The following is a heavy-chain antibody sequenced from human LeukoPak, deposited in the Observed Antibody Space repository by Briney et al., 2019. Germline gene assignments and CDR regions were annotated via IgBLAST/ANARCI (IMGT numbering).Heavy chain of an antibody. CDR1: GFTFSNYS. CDR2: ISSSSSYI. CDR3: ARDLRNYYGSGSYYL. Sequence: PGGSLRLSCAASGFTFSNYSMNWVRQAPGKGLEWVSFISSSSSYIYYADSVKGRFTISRDNAKNSLYLQMNSLRAEDTAVYYCARDLRNYYGSGSYYLWGQGTLVTVSS. V-gene: IGHV3-21*01. J-gene: IGHJ4*02. D-gene: IGHD3-10*01.